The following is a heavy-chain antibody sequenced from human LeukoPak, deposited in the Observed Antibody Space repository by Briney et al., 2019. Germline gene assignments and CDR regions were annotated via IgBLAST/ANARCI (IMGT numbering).Heavy chain of an antibody. CDR1: GFTFSLYW. CDR2: INEGGSRE. D-gene: IGHD2-8*02. J-gene: IGHJ4*02. V-gene: IGHV3-7*01. CDR3: AREVFPGGLLNTAVDH. Sequence: PGGSLRLSCEVSGFTFSLYWMTWVRQAPGKGLEWVANINEGGSREWYVDSLKGRFTISRDNTKNSLYLQMNGLRVEDTAVYYCAREVFPGGLLNTAVDHWGQGVLVTVSS.